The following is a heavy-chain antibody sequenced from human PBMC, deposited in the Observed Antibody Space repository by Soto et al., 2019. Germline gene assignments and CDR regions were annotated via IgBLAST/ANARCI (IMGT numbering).Heavy chain of an antibody. Sequence: PSETLSLTCAFYGGSFSGYYWSWIRQPPGKGLEWIGEINHSGSTNYNPSLKSRVTISVDTSKNQFSLKLSSVTAADTAVYYCARLLYGYSYGYGAFYYFDYWGQGTLVTVSS. J-gene: IGHJ4*02. CDR1: GGSFSGYY. D-gene: IGHD5-18*01. CDR3: ARLLYGYSYGYGAFYYFDY. CDR2: INHSGST. V-gene: IGHV4-34*01.